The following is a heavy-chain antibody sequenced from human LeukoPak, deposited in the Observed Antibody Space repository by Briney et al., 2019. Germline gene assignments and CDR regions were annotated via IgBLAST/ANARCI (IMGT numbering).Heavy chain of an antibody. CDR1: GGTFSSYA. J-gene: IGHJ4*02. D-gene: IGHD3-10*01. Sequence: GASVKVSCKASGGTFSSYAISWVRQATGQGLEWMGWMNPNSGNTGYAQKFQGRVTMTRNTSISTAYMELSSLRSEDTAVYYCVTMVRGATGGGDYWGQGTLVTVSS. CDR3: VTMVRGATGGGDY. V-gene: IGHV1-8*02. CDR2: MNPNSGNT.